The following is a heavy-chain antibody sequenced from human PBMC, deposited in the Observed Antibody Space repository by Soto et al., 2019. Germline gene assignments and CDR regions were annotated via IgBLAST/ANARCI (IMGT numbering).Heavy chain of an antibody. J-gene: IGHJ6*03. CDR3: ARDRKHYYYYYMDV. Sequence: PGGSLRLSCAASGFTVSSNYMSWVRQAPGKGLEWVSVIYSGGSTYYADSVKGRFTISRDNSKNTLYLQMNSLRAEDTAVYYCARDRKHYYYYYMDVWGKGTTVTVSS. CDR1: GFTVSSNY. CDR2: IYSGGST. V-gene: IGHV3-66*01.